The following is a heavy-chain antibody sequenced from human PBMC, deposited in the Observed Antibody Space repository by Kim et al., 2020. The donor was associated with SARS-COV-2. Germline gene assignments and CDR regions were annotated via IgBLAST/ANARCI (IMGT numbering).Heavy chain of an antibody. Sequence: ADSVNGRFTISRDNPKNTLYLQMNRLRAEDTAVYYCAKGGVSGYEGSDYWGQGTLVTVSS. D-gene: IGHD5-12*01. CDR3: AKGGVSGYEGSDY. J-gene: IGHJ4*02. V-gene: IGHV3-23*01.